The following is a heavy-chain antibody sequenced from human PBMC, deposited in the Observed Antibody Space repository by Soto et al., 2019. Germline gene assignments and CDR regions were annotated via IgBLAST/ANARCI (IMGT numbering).Heavy chain of an antibody. J-gene: IGHJ6*02. CDR1: GGTFSSYA. CDR2: IIPIFGTA. D-gene: IGHD4-17*01. Sequence: QVQLVQSGAEVKKPGSSVKVSCKASGGTFSSYAISWVRQAPGQGLEWMGGIIPIFGTANYAQKFQGRVTITAEESTSTAYLELSTLRSEDTAVYYCARESGGTTVAFGMAVWGQGTMVTVSS. CDR3: ARESGGTTVAFGMAV. V-gene: IGHV1-69*01.